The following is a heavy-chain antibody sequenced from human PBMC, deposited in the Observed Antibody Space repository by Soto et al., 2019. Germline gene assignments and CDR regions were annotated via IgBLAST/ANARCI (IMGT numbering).Heavy chain of an antibody. CDR3: ARGHGGYSRRWYVYYGMDV. D-gene: IGHD6-13*01. CDR1: GGSFSGYY. J-gene: IGHJ6*02. Sequence: SETLSLTCAVYGGSFSGYYWSWIRQPPGKGLEWIGEINHSGSTNYNPSLKSRVTISVDTSKNQFSLKLSSVTAADTAVYYCARGHGGYSRRWYVYYGMDVWGQGTTVTVSS. V-gene: IGHV4-34*01. CDR2: INHSGST.